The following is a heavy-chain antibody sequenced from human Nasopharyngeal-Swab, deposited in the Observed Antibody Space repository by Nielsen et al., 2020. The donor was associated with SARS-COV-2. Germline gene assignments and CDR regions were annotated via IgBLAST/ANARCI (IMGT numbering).Heavy chain of an antibody. V-gene: IGHV1-3*01. J-gene: IGHJ6*02. D-gene: IGHD4-23*01. CDR1: GYTFTSYA. CDR2: INAGNGNT. Sequence: ASVKVSCKASGYTFTSYAMHWVRQAPGQRLEWMGWINAGNGNTKYSQKFQGRVTITRDTSASTAYMELSSLRSEDTAVYYCARGDTGVLGMDVWGQGTTVTVSS. CDR3: ARGDTGVLGMDV.